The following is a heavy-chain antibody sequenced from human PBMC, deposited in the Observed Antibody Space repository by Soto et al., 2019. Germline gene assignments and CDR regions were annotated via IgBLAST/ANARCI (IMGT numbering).Heavy chain of an antibody. CDR2: ISSTTNYI. CDR1: GFTFTMYS. CDR3: ARESEDLTSNFDY. J-gene: IGHJ4*02. V-gene: IGHV3-21*06. Sequence: PGGSLRLSCVASGFTFTMYSINWVRQAPGKGLEWVSSISSTTNYIYYGDSMKGRFTISRDNAKNSLYLEMNSLRAEDTAVYYCARESEDLTSNFDYWGQGTLVTVSS.